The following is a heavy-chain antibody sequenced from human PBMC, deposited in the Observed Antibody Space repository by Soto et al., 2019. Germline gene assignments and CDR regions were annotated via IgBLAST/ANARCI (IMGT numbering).Heavy chain of an antibody. CDR1: GGSISSSTYH. V-gene: IGHV4-39*02. CDR2: IYYTGTT. Sequence: QLQLQESGPGLVKPSETLSLTCTVSGGSISSSTYHWAWIRQPPGKGLEWIASIYYTGTTYYSPSLKSRVNISVDTSKNHVSLKLSSVTAADTAVYYCSRERESASEHWGQGTLVTVSS. CDR3: SRERESASEH. J-gene: IGHJ4*02.